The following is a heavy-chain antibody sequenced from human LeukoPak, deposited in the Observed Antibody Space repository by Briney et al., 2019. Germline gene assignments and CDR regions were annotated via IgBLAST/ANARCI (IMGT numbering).Heavy chain of an antibody. CDR2: INPTSGGT. Sequence: GASVRVSCKASVYTFTGYYIHWVRQAPGQGLEWMVWINPTSGGTKYAQKFQGRVTMTRDTSISTAYMELSRLRADDTAVFYCARGGSAWDNPFDYWGQGTLVTVSS. CDR1: VYTFTGYY. V-gene: IGHV1-2*02. J-gene: IGHJ4*02. CDR3: ARGGSAWDNPFDY. D-gene: IGHD6-19*01.